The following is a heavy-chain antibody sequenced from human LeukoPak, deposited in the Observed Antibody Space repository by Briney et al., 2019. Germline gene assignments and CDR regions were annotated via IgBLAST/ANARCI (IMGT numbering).Heavy chain of an antibody. D-gene: IGHD1-26*01. CDR3: TRDTPLVGDKDY. Sequence: GRSVRLSCTASGFTFGDYAMSWVRQAPGKGLEWVGFIRSKAYGGTTEYAASVKGRFTISRDDSKSIAYLQMNSLKTEDTAVYYCTRDTPLVGDKDYWGQGTLVTVSS. V-gene: IGHV3-49*04. CDR1: GFTFGDYA. CDR2: IRSKAYGGTT. J-gene: IGHJ4*02.